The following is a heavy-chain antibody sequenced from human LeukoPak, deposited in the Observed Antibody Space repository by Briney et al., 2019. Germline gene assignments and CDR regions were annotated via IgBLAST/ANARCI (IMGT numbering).Heavy chain of an antibody. Sequence: GGSLRLSCAASGFTFSSYSMNWVRQAPGKGLEWVSSISSSSSYIYYADSVKGRFTISRDNATNSLYLQMNSLRAEDTAVYYCASSSSPTLNNWFDPWGQGTLVTVSS. CDR2: ISSSSSYI. CDR3: ASSSSPTLNNWFDP. J-gene: IGHJ5*02. CDR1: GFTFSSYS. D-gene: IGHD6-6*01. V-gene: IGHV3-21*01.